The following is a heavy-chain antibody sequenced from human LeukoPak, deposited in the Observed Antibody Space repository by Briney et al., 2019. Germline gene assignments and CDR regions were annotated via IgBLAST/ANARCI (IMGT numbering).Heavy chain of an antibody. V-gene: IGHV3-48*02. CDR3: ARDQSMWGIEVAGPFDY. CDR1: GFTFSSYS. D-gene: IGHD6-19*01. CDR2: ISSSSSTI. J-gene: IGHJ4*02. Sequence: GGSLRLSCAASGFTFSSYSMNWVRQAPGKGLEWVSYISSSSSTIYYADSVKGRFTISRDNAKNSLYLQMNSLRDEDTAVYYCARDQSMWGIEVAGPFDYWGQGTLVTVSS.